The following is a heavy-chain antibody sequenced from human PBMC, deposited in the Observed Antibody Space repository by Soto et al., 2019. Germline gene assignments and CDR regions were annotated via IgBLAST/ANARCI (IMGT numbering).Heavy chain of an antibody. CDR1: GYTFTSYG. D-gene: IGHD3-10*01. J-gene: IGHJ6*01. CDR3: ARASRLWFRELVVATSDYYGID. Sequence: SVEASCKVSGYTFTSYGISWVRQAPGQGLEWMGWISAYNGNTNYAQKLQGRVTMTTDTSTSTAYMELRSLRSDDTAVYYCARASRLWFRELVVATSDYYGID. V-gene: IGHV1-18*04. CDR2: ISAYNGNT.